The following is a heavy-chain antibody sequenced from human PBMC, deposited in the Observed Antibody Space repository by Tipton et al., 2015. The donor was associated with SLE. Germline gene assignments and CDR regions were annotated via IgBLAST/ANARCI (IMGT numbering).Heavy chain of an antibody. D-gene: IGHD1-1*01. CDR3: ASDGVWNPI. CDR1: GGSFTMYY. CDR2: IYHSGST. Sequence: TLSLTCAVSGGSFTMYYWSWIRQSPGKGLEWIGEIYHSGSTNYNPSLKSRVTISVDTSKNQFSLKLSSVTAADTAVYYCASDGVWNPIWGQGTMVTVSS. J-gene: IGHJ3*02. V-gene: IGHV4-34*01.